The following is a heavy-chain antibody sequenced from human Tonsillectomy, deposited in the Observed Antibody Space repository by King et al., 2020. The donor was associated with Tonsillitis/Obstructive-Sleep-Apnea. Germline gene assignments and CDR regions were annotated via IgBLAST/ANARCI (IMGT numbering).Heavy chain of an antibody. CDR1: GFTVSSNY. CDR2: IYSGGST. V-gene: IGHV3-53*01. Sequence: VQLVESGGGLIQPGGSLRLSCAASGFTVSSNYMSWVRQAPGKGLEWVSVIYSGGSTYYADSVRGRFTISRDNSTNTLYLKMNSLRAEGTAVYYCARDQDYGSGSYFHYYYYMDVWGKGTTVTVSS. D-gene: IGHD3-10*01. J-gene: IGHJ6*03. CDR3: ARDQDYGSGSYFHYYYYMDV.